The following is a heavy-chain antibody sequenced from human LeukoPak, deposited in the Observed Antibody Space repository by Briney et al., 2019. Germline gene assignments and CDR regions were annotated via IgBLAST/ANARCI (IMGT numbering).Heavy chain of an antibody. Sequence: GGSLRLSCAASGFTVSRNYMSWVRQAPGKGLEWVSAIYSGGSTYYADSVKGRFTISRDNSKNTLYLQMNSLRAEDTAVYYCARDRGYSSPLPMDVWGQGTTVTVSS. J-gene: IGHJ6*02. CDR3: ARDRGYSSPLPMDV. CDR2: IYSGGST. V-gene: IGHV3-66*01. D-gene: IGHD5-12*01. CDR1: GFTVSRNY.